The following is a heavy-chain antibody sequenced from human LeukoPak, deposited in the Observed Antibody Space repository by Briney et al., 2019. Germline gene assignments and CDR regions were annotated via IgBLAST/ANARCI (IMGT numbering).Heavy chain of an antibody. CDR3: ARALPRIAAAGRNAFDI. CDR1: GGSISSGGYY. V-gene: IGHV4-30-2*01. Sequence: PSETLSLTCTVSGGSISSGGYYWSWIRQPPGKGLEWIGYIYHSGSTYYNPSLKSRVTISVDRSKNQFSLKLSSVTAADTAVYYCARALPRIAAAGRNAFDIWGQGTMVTVSS. CDR2: IYHSGST. D-gene: IGHD6-13*01. J-gene: IGHJ3*02.